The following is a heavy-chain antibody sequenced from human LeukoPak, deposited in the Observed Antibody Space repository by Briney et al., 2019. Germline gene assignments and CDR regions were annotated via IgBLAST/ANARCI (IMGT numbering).Heavy chain of an antibody. CDR3: AKDRTPYSRSGGYYLGAFDI. CDR2: LSGSGGAT. J-gene: IGHJ3*02. Sequence: GGSLRLSCAASGLTFSNYAMTRVRLAPGKGLEWVPSLSGSGGATWYAGSVKGRFTISRDNSKNTLYLRMNSLRAEDTAVYYCAKDRTPYSRSGGYYLGAFDIWGHGTLVTVSS. CDR1: GLTFSNYA. V-gene: IGHV3-23*01. D-gene: IGHD3-10*01.